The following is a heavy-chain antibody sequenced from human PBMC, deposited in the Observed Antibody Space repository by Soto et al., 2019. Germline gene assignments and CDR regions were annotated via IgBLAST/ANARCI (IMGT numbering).Heavy chain of an antibody. D-gene: IGHD3-9*01. V-gene: IGHV4-39*01. J-gene: IGHJ4*02. CDR3: ARRAWTYYDILTGYYPIDY. CDR2: IYYSGST. Sequence: SETLSLTCTFSGGSISSSSYYLGWIRQPPGKGLEWIGSIYYSGSTYYNPSLKSRVTISVDTSKNQFSLKLSSVTAADTAVYYCARRAWTYYDILTGYYPIDYWGQGTLVTVSS. CDR1: GGSISSSSYY.